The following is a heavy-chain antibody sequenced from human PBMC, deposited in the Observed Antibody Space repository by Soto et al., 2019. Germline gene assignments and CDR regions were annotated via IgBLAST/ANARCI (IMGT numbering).Heavy chain of an antibody. V-gene: IGHV3-48*03. D-gene: IGHD1-26*01. J-gene: IGHJ5*02. Sequence: PGGSLRLSCAASGFTFSSYEMNWVRQAPGKGLEWVSYISSSGSTIYYADSVKGRFTISRDNAKNSLYLQMNSLRAEDTAVYYCARSGGSYQVSNWFDPWGQGTLVTVSS. CDR1: GFTFSSYE. CDR3: ARSGGSYQVSNWFDP. CDR2: ISSSGSTI.